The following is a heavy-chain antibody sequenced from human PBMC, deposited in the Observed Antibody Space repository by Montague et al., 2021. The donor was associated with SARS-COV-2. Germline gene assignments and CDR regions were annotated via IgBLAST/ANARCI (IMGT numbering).Heavy chain of an antibody. CDR2: IYHSGST. CDR3: AREGLVVRGWFDP. J-gene: IGHJ5*02. Sequence: SETLSLTCAVSGGSISSSNRWSWVRQPPGKGLEWIGEIYHSGSTNYNPSLKSRATISVDKSKNQFSLKLSSVTAADTAVYYCAREGLVVRGWFDPWGQGTLVTVSS. V-gene: IGHV4-4*02. D-gene: IGHD2-15*01. CDR1: GGSISSSNR.